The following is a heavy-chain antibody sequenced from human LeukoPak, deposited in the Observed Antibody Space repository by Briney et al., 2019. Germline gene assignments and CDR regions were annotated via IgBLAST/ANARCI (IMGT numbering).Heavy chain of an antibody. CDR2: LIPIFGAT. D-gene: IGHD4-17*01. CDR1: GGTFSGHA. V-gene: IGHV1-69*05. Sequence: GASVKVSCKASGGTFSGHAISWVRQALGQGLEWMGGLIPIFGATNSTQRFQGRITISTDESTTTAYLELSGLTSEDTAVYFCAAGDPFNYYMDRWGKGTTVTVFS. J-gene: IGHJ6*03. CDR3: AAGDPFNYYMDR.